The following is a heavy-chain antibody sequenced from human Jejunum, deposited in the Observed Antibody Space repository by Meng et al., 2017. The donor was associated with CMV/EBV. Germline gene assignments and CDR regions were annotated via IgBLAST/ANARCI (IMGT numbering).Heavy chain of an antibody. D-gene: IGHD1-26*01. CDR3: TTGWDQYFDF. CDR1: DFTLNGAW. CDR2: VKSASAGGAA. Sequence: WVASDFTLNGAWMNWVRQAPGKGLEWVGRVKSASAGGAADAAAPVKGRFTVSRDDSRKTVHLQMDNLKIEDTAVYYCTTGWDQYFDFWGQGALVTVSS. J-gene: IGHJ4*02. V-gene: IGHV3-15*07.